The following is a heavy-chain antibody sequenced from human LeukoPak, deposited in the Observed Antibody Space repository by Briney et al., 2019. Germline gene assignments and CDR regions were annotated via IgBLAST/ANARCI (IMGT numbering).Heavy chain of an antibody. CDR2: ISGSGGST. CDR1: GFTFSSYA. Sequence: GGSLRLSCAASGFTFSSYAMSWVRQAPGKGLEWVSAISGSGGSTYYADSVKGRFTISRDNAKNTLYLQMNSLRAEDTAVYYCAKDAPTRGQLVKEFDYWGQGTLVTVSS. D-gene: IGHD6-13*01. V-gene: IGHV3-23*01. J-gene: IGHJ4*02. CDR3: AKDAPTRGQLVKEFDY.